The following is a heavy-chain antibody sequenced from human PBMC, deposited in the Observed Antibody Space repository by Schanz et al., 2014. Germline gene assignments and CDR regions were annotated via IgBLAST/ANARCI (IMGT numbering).Heavy chain of an antibody. J-gene: IGHJ6*04. V-gene: IGHV3-33*01. CDR3: ARDLSSLIQGDV. CDR1: GFTFSSYG. CDR2: IWYDGSNK. Sequence: QVHLVESGGGVVQPGRSLRLSCAASGFTFSSYGMHWVRQAPGKGLEWVAIIWYDGSNKYYADSVKGRFTISRDNSKNTLFLQMNSLRAEDTAVYFCARDLSSLIQGDVWGKGTTVTVSS. D-gene: IGHD2-2*01.